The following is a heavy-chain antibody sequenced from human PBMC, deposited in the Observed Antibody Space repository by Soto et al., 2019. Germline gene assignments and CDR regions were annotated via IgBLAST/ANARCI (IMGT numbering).Heavy chain of an antibody. Sequence: GASVKVSCKASGYTFTSYGISWVRQAPGQGLEWMGWISAYNGNTNYAQKLQGRVTMTTDTYTSTAYMELRSLRSDDTAVYYCARRYYDCSGPQWSYYGMDVWGQGTTVTVSS. J-gene: IGHJ6*02. CDR1: GYTFTSYG. CDR2: ISAYNGNT. V-gene: IGHV1-18*04. CDR3: ARRYYDCSGPQWSYYGMDV. D-gene: IGHD3-22*01.